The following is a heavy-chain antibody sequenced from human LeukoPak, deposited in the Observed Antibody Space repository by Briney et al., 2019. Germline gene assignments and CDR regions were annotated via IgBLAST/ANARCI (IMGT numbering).Heavy chain of an antibody. V-gene: IGHV3-30*02. CDR2: IRYDGSNK. D-gene: IGHD3-9*01. CDR3: ARAPVLRYFDWLSLGY. CDR1: GFTFSSYG. Sequence: GGSLRLSCAASGFTFSSYGMHWVRQAPSKGLEWVAFIRYDGSNKYYADSVKGRFTISRDNSKNTLYLQMNSLRAEDTAVYYCARAPVLRYFDWLSLGYWGQGTLVTVSS. J-gene: IGHJ4*02.